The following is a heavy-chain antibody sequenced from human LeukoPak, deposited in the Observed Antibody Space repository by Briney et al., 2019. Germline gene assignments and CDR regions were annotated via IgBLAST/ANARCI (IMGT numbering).Heavy chain of an antibody. CDR2: IYYSGST. CDR3: ARSYYYGSGSYPGVTLFDY. D-gene: IGHD3-10*01. V-gene: IGHV4-59*08. J-gene: IGHJ4*02. Sequence: SETLSLTCTVSGGSISSYYWSWIRQPPGKGLEWIGYIYYSGSTNYNPSLKSRVTISVDTSKNLSSLKLSSVTAADTAVYYCARSYYYGSGSYPGVTLFDYWGQGTLVTVSS. CDR1: GGSISSYY.